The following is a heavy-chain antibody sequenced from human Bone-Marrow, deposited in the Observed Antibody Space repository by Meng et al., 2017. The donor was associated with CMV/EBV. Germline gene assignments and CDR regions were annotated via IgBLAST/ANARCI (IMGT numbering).Heavy chain of an antibody. J-gene: IGHJ6*02. CDR1: GYTFTSYG. V-gene: IGHV1-18*01. D-gene: IGHD1-26*01. CDR3: ARELDGSYWGYYYYGMDV. Sequence: ASVKVSCKASGYTFTSYGISWVRQAPGQGLEWMGWISAYNGNTNYAQKLQGRVTMTTDTSTSTAYMELRSLRSDDTAVYYCARELDGSYWGYYYYGMDVWGQGTTVTVSS. CDR2: ISAYNGNT.